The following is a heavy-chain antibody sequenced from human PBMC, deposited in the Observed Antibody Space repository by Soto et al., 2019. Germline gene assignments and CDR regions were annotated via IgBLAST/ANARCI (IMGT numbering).Heavy chain of an antibody. Sequence: GASVKVSCKASGYTFTSYAMHWVRQAPGQRLEWMGWINAGNGNTKYSQKFQGRVTITRDTSASTAYMELSSLRSEDTAVYYCARDRGYGDYDPYFDYWGQGTLVTVSS. D-gene: IGHD4-17*01. V-gene: IGHV1-3*01. CDR1: GYTFTSYA. CDR3: ARDRGYGDYDPYFDY. J-gene: IGHJ4*02. CDR2: INAGNGNT.